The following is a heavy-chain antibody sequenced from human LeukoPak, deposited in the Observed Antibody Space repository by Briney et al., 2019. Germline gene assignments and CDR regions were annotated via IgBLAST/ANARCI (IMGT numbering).Heavy chain of an antibody. V-gene: IGHV4-4*02. J-gene: IGHJ4*02. Sequence: SETLSLTCAVSGGSISSSSGNCWTWVRQPPGRGLEWIGEIYHSGSTNYNPSLKSRVTMLLDKSKNQFSLKLSSVTAADTAVYYCARNGGNSDFDYWGQGTLVTVSS. CDR3: ARNGGNSDFDY. CDR1: GGSISSSSGNC. CDR2: IYHSGST. D-gene: IGHD4-23*01.